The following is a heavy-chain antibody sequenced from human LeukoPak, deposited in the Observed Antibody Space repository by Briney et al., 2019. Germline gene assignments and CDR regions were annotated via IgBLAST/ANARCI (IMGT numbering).Heavy chain of an antibody. V-gene: IGHV3-11*04. D-gene: IGHD4-17*01. CDR3: AKDRDYGDYLLDY. CDR2: ISGTGNTI. CDR1: EFTFSDYY. J-gene: IGHJ4*02. Sequence: PGGSLRLSCAASEFTFSDYYMSWIRQAPGKGLEWVSYISGTGNTIYYTDSVKGRFTISRDNSKNTLYLQMNSLRAEDTAVYYCAKDRDYGDYLLDYWGQGTLVTVSS.